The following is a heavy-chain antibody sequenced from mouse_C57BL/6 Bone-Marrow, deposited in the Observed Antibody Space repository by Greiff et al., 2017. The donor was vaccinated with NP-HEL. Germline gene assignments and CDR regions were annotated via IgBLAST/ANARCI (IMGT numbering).Heavy chain of an antibody. V-gene: IGHV1-82*01. J-gene: IGHJ4*01. Sequence: VKLQQSGPELVKPGASVKISCKASGYAFSSSWMNWVKQRPGKGLEWIGRLYPGDGDTNYNGKFKGKATLTADKSSSTAYMQLSSLTSEDSAVYFCARRDSSGHYAMDYWGQGTSVTVSS. D-gene: IGHD3-2*02. CDR3: ARRDSSGHYAMDY. CDR2: LYPGDGDT. CDR1: GYAFSSSW.